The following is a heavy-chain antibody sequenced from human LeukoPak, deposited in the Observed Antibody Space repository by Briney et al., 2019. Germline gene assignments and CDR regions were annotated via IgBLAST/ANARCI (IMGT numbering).Heavy chain of an antibody. D-gene: IGHD1-1*01. J-gene: IGHJ2*01. CDR1: GGSIRSYY. Sequence: SETLSLTCTVSGGSIRSYYWSWVRQPPGKGLEWIGYFYYSGSTNYNPSLKSRVTISVATSKNQFSLKLNSATAADTAVYYCVRGRDNADWYFDLWGRGTLVTVSS. V-gene: IGHV4-59*01. CDR3: VRGRDNADWYFDL. CDR2: FYYSGST.